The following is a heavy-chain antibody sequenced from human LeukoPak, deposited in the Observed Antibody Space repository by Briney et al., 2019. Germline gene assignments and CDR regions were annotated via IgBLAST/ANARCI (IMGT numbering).Heavy chain of an antibody. CDR2: IYHSGST. CDR1: GSSISGGYY. D-gene: IGHD3-3*01. J-gene: IGHJ4*02. V-gene: IGHV4-38-2*02. Sequence: PSETLSLTCTVSGSSISGGYYWGWIRQPPGKGLEWIGSIYHSGSTYYNPSLKSRVAISVDTSKNQFSLKLSSATAADTAVYYCARQGGFLEWLSAFDYWGQGTLVTVSS. CDR3: ARQGGFLEWLSAFDY.